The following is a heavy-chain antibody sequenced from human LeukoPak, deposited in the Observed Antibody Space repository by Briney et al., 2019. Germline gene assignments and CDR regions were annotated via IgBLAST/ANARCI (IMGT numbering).Heavy chain of an antibody. CDR3: ARDRGRGADY. D-gene: IGHD3-16*01. V-gene: IGHV4-59*01. Sequence: SETLSLTCTVSGGSISSYYWSWIRQPPGKGLEWIGYIYYSGSTNYNPSLKSRVTISVDTSKNQFSLKLSSVTAADTAVYYCARDRGRGADYWGQGTLVTVSS. CDR1: GGSISSYY. CDR2: IYYSGST. J-gene: IGHJ4*02.